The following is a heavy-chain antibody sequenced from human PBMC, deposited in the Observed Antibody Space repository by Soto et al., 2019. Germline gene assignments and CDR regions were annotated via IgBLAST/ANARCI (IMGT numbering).Heavy chain of an antibody. Sequence: QVQLVQSGAEVKKPGSSVKVSCKASGGTFSSYAISWVRQAPVQGLEWMGGIIPIFGTANYTQKFQGRVTITADESTSTEIMGLSSRRSDDTDMNYCPGEYYYAGGWGQGTLVTVSS. CDR3: PGEYYYAGG. V-gene: IGHV1-69*01. D-gene: IGHD3-10*01. CDR2: IIPIFGTA. CDR1: GGTFSSYA. J-gene: IGHJ4*02.